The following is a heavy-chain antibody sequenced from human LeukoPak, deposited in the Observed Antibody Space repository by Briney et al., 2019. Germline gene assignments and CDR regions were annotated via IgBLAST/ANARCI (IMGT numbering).Heavy chain of an antibody. CDR2: IIPIFGTA. Sequence: ASVKVSCKASGGTFSSYAVSWVRQAPGQGLEWMGGIIPIFGTANYAQKFQGRVTITADESTSTAYMELSSLRSEDTAVYYCARDGDSTAMVSWGQGTLVTVSS. D-gene: IGHD5-18*01. CDR1: GGTFSSYA. J-gene: IGHJ4*02. CDR3: ARDGDSTAMVS. V-gene: IGHV1-69*13.